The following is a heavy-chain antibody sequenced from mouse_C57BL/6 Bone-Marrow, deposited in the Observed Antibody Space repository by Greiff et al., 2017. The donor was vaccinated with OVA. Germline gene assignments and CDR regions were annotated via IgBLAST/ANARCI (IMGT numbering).Heavy chain of an antibody. V-gene: IGHV7-1*01. Sequence: EVKLVESGGGLVQSGRSLRLSCATSGFTFSDFYMEWVRQAPGQGLEWIAASRNKANDYTTEYSASVKGRFIVSRDTSQSILYRQMNALRAEDTAIYYCARGPGTSYAMDYWGQGTSVTVSS. CDR3: ARGPGTSYAMDY. CDR2: SRNKANDYTT. CDR1: GFTFSDFY. J-gene: IGHJ4*01. D-gene: IGHD4-1*01.